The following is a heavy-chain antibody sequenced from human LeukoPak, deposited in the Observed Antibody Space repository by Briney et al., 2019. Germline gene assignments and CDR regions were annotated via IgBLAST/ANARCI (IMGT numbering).Heavy chain of an antibody. D-gene: IGHD6-19*01. CDR1: GGTFSSYA. J-gene: IGHJ4*02. Sequence: SVKVSCKASGGTFSSYAISWVRQAPGQGLEWMGGIIPIFGTANYAQKFQGRVTITADESTSTAYMELSSLRSEDTAVYCCAIRGPYSSGWYSMDYWGQGTLVTVSS. CDR2: IIPIFGTA. CDR3: AIRGPYSSGWYSMDY. V-gene: IGHV1-69*01.